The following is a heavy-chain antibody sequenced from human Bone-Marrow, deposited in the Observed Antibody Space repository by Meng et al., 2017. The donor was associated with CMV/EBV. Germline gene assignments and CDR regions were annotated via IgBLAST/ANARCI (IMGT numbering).Heavy chain of an antibody. Sequence: SGGSIGSGSYYWSWIRQPAGKGLEWIGRIYTSGSTNYNPSLKSRVTISVDTSKNQFSLKLSSVTAADTAVYYCARSYYYDSSGPNPLLWGQGTLVTVSS. J-gene: IGHJ4*02. CDR2: IYTSGST. CDR3: ARSYYYDSSGPNPLL. V-gene: IGHV4-61*02. D-gene: IGHD3-22*01. CDR1: GGSIGSGSYY.